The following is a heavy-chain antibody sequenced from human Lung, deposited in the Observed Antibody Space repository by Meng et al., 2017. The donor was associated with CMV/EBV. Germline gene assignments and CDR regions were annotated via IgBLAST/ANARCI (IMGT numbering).Heavy chain of an antibody. CDR1: GYTLTNYY. J-gene: IGHJ4*01. Sequence: ASVXVSXKASGYTLTNYYIHWVRQAPGQGLEWMGIINPSDNTTIYAQKFQGRVTMTRDTSTSTVYMELSSLRSDDTALYYCARDLGYSSSWYFQYYFDCWXHETLVTVSS. CDR3: ARDLGYSSSWYFQYYFDC. V-gene: IGHV1-46*01. D-gene: IGHD6-13*01. CDR2: INPSDNTT.